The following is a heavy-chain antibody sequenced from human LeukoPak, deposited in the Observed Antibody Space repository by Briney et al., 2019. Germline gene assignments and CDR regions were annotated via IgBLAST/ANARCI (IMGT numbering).Heavy chain of an antibody. J-gene: IGHJ4*02. CDR2: ISGSGGST. CDR1: GFTFSSYA. V-gene: IGHV3-23*01. CDR3: AKDRDGVEATFILR. D-gene: IGHD2-15*01. Sequence: PGGSLRLSCAASGFTFSSYAMSWVRQAPGKGLEWVSAISGSGGSTYYAGSVKGRFTISRDNSKNTLYLQMNSLRAEDTAVYYCAKDRDGVEATFILRWGQGTLVTVSS.